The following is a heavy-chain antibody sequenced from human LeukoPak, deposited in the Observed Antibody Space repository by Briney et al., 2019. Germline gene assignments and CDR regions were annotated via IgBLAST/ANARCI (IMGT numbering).Heavy chain of an antibody. V-gene: IGHV3-23*01. CDR1: GFTFSSYS. D-gene: IGHD6-19*01. J-gene: IGHJ4*02. CDR3: AKDRGYSSGRLDY. Sequence: GGSLRLSCAASGFTFSSYSMNWVRQAPGKGLEWVSAISGSGGSTYYADSVKGRFTISRDNSKNTLYLQMNSLRAEDTAVYYCAKDRGYSSGRLDYWGQGTLVTVSS. CDR2: ISGSGGST.